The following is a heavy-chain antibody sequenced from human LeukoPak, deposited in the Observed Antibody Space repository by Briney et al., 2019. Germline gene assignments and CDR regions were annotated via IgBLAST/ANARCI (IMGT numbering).Heavy chain of an antibody. CDR2: ISSSSSYI. D-gene: IGHD4-17*01. Sequence: GGSLRLSCAASGFTFSSYSMNWVRQAPGKGLEWVSSISSSSSYIYYADSVKGRFTISRDNAKNSLYLQMNSLRAEDTAVYYCARDNGDYGDYVGEYYFDYWGQGTLVTVSS. J-gene: IGHJ4*02. CDR1: GFTFSSYS. CDR3: ARDNGDYGDYVGEYYFDY. V-gene: IGHV3-21*01.